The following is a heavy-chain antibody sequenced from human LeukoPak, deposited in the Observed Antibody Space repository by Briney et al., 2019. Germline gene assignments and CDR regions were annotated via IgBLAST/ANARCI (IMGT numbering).Heavy chain of an antibody. CDR1: GFTFSIYA. J-gene: IGHJ4*02. D-gene: IGHD6-19*01. CDR2: ISYDGSNK. CDR3: AREAAVAGTFDY. Sequence: AGGSLRLSCAASGFTFSIYAMSWVRQAPGKGLEWVAVISYDGSNKYYADSVKGRFTISRDNSKNTLYLQMNSLRAEDTAVYYCAREAAVAGTFDYWGQGTLVTVSS. V-gene: IGHV3-30-3*01.